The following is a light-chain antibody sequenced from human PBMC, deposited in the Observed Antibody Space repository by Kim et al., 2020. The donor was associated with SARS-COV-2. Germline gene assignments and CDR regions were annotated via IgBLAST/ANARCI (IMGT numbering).Light chain of an antibody. CDR1: QVIRKF. CDR2: DVS. Sequence: ASVGDRVTIPCQATQVIRKFLNWYKQRPGKAPQLLIYDVSNLQTGVPSRFSGSGYGTEFTLTISSLQPEDFATYYCQQNDAFPITFGQGTRLEIK. CDR3: QQNDAFPIT. V-gene: IGKV1-33*01. J-gene: IGKJ5*01.